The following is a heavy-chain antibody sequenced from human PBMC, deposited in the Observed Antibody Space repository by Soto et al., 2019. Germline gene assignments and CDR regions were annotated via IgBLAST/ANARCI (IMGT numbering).Heavy chain of an antibody. CDR2: IIPIFGTA. CDR3: AIASGSYLAPYVDY. CDR1: GGTFSSYA. J-gene: IGHJ4*02. Sequence: SVKVSCKASGGTFSSYAISWVRQAPGQGLEWMGGIIPIFGTANYAQKFQGRVTITADKSTSTAYMELSSLRSEDTAVYCCAIASGSYLAPYVDYWGKGTLVTVAS. D-gene: IGHD1-26*01. V-gene: IGHV1-69*06.